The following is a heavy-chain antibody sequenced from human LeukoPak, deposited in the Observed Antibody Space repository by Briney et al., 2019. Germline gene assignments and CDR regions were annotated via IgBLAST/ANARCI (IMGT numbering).Heavy chain of an antibody. CDR1: GFIFSSYA. V-gene: IGHV3-33*01. D-gene: IGHD3-10*01. CDR3: ARELFGSGSYPDS. Sequence: GRSLRLSCAASGFIFSSYAMHWVRQAPGKGLEWVALVWHDAGHKFYTDSVKGRFSISTNNSKNTVFLQMNRLTAEDTVVYYCARELFGSGSYPDSWGQGTLVTVSS. CDR2: VWHDAGHK. J-gene: IGHJ4*02.